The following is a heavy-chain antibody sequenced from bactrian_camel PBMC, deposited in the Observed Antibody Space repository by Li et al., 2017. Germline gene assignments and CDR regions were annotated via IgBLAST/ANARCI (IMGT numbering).Heavy chain of an antibody. CDR1: GLVYPFWS. V-gene: IGHV3S63*01. J-gene: IGHJ6*01. CDR3: AARPGWYCEMDSPFDY. CDR2: IDSRGTT. Sequence: HVQLVESGGGSVQAGGSLTLSCAASGLVYPFWSMAWFRQAPGKEREGVARIDSRGTTEYEDSVKGRFTISNDNAKNTLYLQMNSLKPEDTAMYFCAARPGWYCEMDSPFDYWGQGTQVTVS. D-gene: IGHD3*01.